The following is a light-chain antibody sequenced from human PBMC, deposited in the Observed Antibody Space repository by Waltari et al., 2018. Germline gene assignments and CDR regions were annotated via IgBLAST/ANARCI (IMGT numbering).Light chain of an antibody. CDR3: RQYGRSPLT. J-gene: IGKJ4*01. Sequence: EILLTQSPGTLSLSPGERATLSCRASQSLRNNFLVWYQQKPGQAPRLLIYDASRRATGIPDRFSGSGSGTDFTLTISRPEPEDFAVYFCRQYGRSPLTFGGGTKVEIK. CDR2: DAS. CDR1: QSLRNNF. V-gene: IGKV3-20*01.